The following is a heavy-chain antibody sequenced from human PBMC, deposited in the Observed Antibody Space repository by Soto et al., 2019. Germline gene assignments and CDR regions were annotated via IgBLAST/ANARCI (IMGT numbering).Heavy chain of an antibody. CDR1: GGSISSSY. V-gene: IGHV4-59*08. J-gene: IGHJ4*02. CDR2: IYYSGSI. Sequence: SETLSLTCTVSGGSISSSYWSWIRQPPGKGLEWIGYIYYSGSINYNPSLKSRVTISVDTSKNHLSLNLSSVTAADTAVYYCARHSGSWYYFDSWGQGTLVPVSS. D-gene: IGHD6-13*01. CDR3: ARHSGSWYYFDS.